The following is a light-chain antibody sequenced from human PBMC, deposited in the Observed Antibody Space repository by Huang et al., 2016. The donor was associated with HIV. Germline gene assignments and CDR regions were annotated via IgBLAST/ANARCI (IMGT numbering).Light chain of an antibody. CDR3: QQYGSSPRT. CDR1: QSISSGH. CDR2: GAS. J-gene: IGKJ1*01. V-gene: IGKV3-20*01. Sequence: EIVLTQSPGTLSLSPGESATLSCRSSQSISSGHLAWYQQKPGQAPRLHIYGASRRAAGIPHRFSGSGSGTDFTLTISSLEREDFGVYFCQQYGSSPRTFGQGTKVEIK.